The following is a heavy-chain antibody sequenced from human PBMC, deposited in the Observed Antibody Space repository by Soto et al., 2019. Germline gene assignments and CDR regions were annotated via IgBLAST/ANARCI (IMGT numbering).Heavy chain of an antibody. CDR3: ARRQISSSSGYYYYGMDV. Sequence: GESLKISCKGSGYSFTSYWISWVRQMPGKGLEWMGRIDPSDSYTNYRPSFQGHVTISADKSISTPYLQWSSLKASDTAMFYCARRQISSSSGYYYYGMDVWGQGTTVTVSS. D-gene: IGHD6-6*01. CDR1: GYSFTSYW. CDR2: IDPSDSYT. J-gene: IGHJ6*02. V-gene: IGHV5-10-1*01.